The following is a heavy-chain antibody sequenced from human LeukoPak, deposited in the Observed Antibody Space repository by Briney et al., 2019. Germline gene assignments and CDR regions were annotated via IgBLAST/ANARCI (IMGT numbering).Heavy chain of an antibody. D-gene: IGHD2-8*02. CDR3: ARGLLVGPPYYHAMDV. CDR1: GDSVSSKSAA. CDR2: TYYRSKWFN. V-gene: IGHV6-1*01. J-gene: IGHJ6*02. Sequence: SQTLSLTCAISGDSVSSKSAAWSSIRQSPWRGLEWLGRTYYRSKWFNDSAESVKSRVTINPDTSKNHVSLHLNSVTPEATAVYYCARGLLVGPPYYHAMDVWGQGTTVTVSS.